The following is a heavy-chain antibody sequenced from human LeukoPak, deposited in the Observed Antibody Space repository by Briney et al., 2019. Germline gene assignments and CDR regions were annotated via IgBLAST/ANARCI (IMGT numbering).Heavy chain of an antibody. Sequence: ASVKVSCEASGYTFTGYYIHWVRQAPGQGLEWMGWINPNSGDTTSAQRFQGRVTMTRDTSLNTAYMELSRLTSDDTAVYYCARVPGYSSDKRSLSWFDPWGQGSLVTVSS. V-gene: IGHV1-2*02. J-gene: IGHJ5*02. CDR1: GYTFTGYY. CDR3: ARVPGYSSDKRSLSWFDP. D-gene: IGHD6-19*01. CDR2: INPNSGDT.